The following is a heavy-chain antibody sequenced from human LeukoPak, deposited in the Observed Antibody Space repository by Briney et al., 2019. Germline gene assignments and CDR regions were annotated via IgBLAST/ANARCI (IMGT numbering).Heavy chain of an antibody. CDR2: INHSGST. V-gene: IGHV4-34*01. J-gene: IGHJ4*02. CDR3: ARGSFKIPAAGTRKTPFDY. D-gene: IGHD6-13*01. Sequence: SGGSLRLSCAASGFTFDDYGMSWIRQPPGKGLEWIGEINHSGSTNYNPSLKSRVTISVDTSKNQFSLKLSSVTAADTAVYYCARGSFKIPAAGTRKTPFDYWGQGTLVTVSS. CDR1: GFTFDDYG.